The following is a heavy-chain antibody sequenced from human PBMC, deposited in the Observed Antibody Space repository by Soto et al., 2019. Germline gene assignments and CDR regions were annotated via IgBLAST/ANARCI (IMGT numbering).Heavy chain of an antibody. CDR1: GFTFSDYY. CDR3: ARDVGVDTNMRHYYYGMDV. J-gene: IGHJ6*02. CDR2: ISSGGSAM. V-gene: IGHV3-11*01. D-gene: IGHD5-18*01. Sequence: PGGSLRLSCAASGFTFSDYYMNWIRQAPGKGLEWVSYISSGGSAMYYADSVKGRFTISRDNAKNSVYLEMNSLRAADTAVYYCARDVGVDTNMRHYYYGMDVWGQGTTVTVSS.